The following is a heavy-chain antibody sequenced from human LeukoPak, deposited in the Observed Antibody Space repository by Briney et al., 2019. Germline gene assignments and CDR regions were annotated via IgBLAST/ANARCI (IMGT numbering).Heavy chain of an antibody. J-gene: IGHJ3*02. CDR1: GFTFSSYA. V-gene: IGHV3-64*01. CDR3: ARSANRGATGDAFDI. CDR2: ISSNGGST. Sequence: GGSLRLSCAASGFTFSSYAMHWVRQAPGKGLEYVSAISSNGGSTYYANSVKGRFTISRDNSKNTLYLQMGSLRAEDMAVYYCARSANRGATGDAFDIWGQGTMVTVSS. D-gene: IGHD4/OR15-4a*01.